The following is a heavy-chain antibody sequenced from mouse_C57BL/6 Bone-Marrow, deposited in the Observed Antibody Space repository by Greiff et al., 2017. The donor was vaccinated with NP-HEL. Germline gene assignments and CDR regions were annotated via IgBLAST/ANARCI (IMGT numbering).Heavy chain of an antibody. D-gene: IGHD1-1*01. Sequence: VNVVESGAELVKPGASVKMSCKASGYTFTTYPIEWMKQNHGKSLEWIGNFHPYNDDTKYNEKFKGKATLTVEKSSSTVYLELSRLTSDDSAVYYCAILYYGSSYDFDYWGQGTTLTVSS. CDR3: AILYYGSSYDFDY. CDR1: GYTFTTYP. J-gene: IGHJ2*01. V-gene: IGHV1-47*01. CDR2: FHPYNDDT.